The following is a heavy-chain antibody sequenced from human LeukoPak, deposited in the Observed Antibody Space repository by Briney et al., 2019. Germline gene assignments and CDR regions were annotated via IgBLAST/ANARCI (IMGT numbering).Heavy chain of an antibody. D-gene: IGHD6-19*01. CDR1: GFTFSSYS. CDR2: ISSSSSYI. Sequence: GGSLRLSCAASGFTFSSYSMNWVRQAPGRGLEWVSSISSSSSYIYYADSVKGRFTISRDNAKNSLYLQMNSLRAEDTAVYYCASLKNSGWGNAFHFWGQGTMVTVSS. CDR3: ASLKNSGWGNAFHF. V-gene: IGHV3-21*04. J-gene: IGHJ3*01.